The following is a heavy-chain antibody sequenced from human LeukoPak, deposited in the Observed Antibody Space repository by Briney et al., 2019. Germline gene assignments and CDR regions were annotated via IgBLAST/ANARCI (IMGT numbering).Heavy chain of an antibody. D-gene: IGHD2-21*01. CDR3: ARQGSISAFDF. J-gene: IGHJ4*02. Sequence: SETLSLTCTVSGGSISSSSYYWAWIRQPPGQGLEWIGEIDHSGNTKYNPSLKSRVTISVDTSKNQFSLKLRALSAADTAVYFCARQGSISAFDFWGRGTLVTVSS. CDR2: IDHSGNT. V-gene: IGHV4-39*01. CDR1: GGSISSSSYY.